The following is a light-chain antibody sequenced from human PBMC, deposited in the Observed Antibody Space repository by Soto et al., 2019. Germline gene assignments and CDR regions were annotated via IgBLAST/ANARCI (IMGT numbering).Light chain of an antibody. Sequence: QSALTQPASVSGSPGQSITISCTGTSSDVGGYNYVSWYQQHPGKAPKLMIYDVSNRPSGVSNRFSGSRSGHTASLTLSGLQAEDEDDYYCSSYTSSSTFVVFGGGTQLTVL. J-gene: IGLJ2*01. CDR3: SSYTSSSTFVV. CDR2: DVS. V-gene: IGLV2-14*01. CDR1: SSDVGGYNY.